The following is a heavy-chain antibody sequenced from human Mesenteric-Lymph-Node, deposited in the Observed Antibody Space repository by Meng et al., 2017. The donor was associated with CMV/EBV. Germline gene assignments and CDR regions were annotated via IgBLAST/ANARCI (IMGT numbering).Heavy chain of an antibody. J-gene: IGHJ4*02. V-gene: IGHV3-53*01. CDR1: GFAFHRHA. Sequence: GESLKISCAASGFAFHRHAITWVRQPPGKGLEWVSVIYSAGSTYYADSVKGRFTISRDTSKNTLYLQMNGLSAEDSAIYYCARAPSSGWYYFDSWGQGTLVTVSS. CDR3: ARAPSSGWYYFDS. CDR2: IYSAGST. D-gene: IGHD6-19*01.